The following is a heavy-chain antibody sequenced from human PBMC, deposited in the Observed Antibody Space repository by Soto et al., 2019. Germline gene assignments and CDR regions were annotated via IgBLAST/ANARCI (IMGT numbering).Heavy chain of an antibody. D-gene: IGHD6-13*01. CDR2: IGYDGINK. J-gene: IGHJ6*02. Sequence: GGSLRLSSTASEFTFRSYGMHWVGQAPGKGLEWLAVIGYDGINKYFADSLKGRFTISRDNSKNTLYLQMNSLRAEDTAVYYCARDVWAAAGDYYYYGMDVWGQGTTVTVSS. CDR1: EFTFRSYG. V-gene: IGHV3-33*01. CDR3: ARDVWAAAGDYYYYGMDV.